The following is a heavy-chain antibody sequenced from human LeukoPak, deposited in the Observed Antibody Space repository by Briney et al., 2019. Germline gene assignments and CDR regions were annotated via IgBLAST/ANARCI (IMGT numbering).Heavy chain of an antibody. CDR1: GGSISSGGYY. CDR2: IYHSGST. CDR3: ARESPYCSSTSCYAFDI. D-gene: IGHD2-2*01. V-gene: IGHV4-30-2*01. J-gene: IGHJ3*02. Sequence: SETLSLTCTVSGGSISSGGYYWSWIRQPPGKGLEWIGYIYHSGSTYYNPSLKSRVTISVDRSKNQFSLKLSSVTAADTAVYYCARESPYCSSTSCYAFDIWGQGTMVTVSS.